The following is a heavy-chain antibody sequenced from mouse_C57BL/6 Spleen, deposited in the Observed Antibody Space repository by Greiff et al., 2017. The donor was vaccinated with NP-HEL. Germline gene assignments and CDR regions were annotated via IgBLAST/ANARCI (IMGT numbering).Heavy chain of an antibody. V-gene: IGHV1-82*01. CDR3: ARGYDYDAGFAY. J-gene: IGHJ3*01. CDR1: GYAFSSSW. CDR2: IYPGDGDT. D-gene: IGHD2-4*01. Sequence: LVESGPELVKPGASVKISCKASGYAFSSSWMNWVKQRPGKGLEWIGRIYPGDGDTNYNGKFKGKATLTADKSSSTAYMQLSSLTSEDSAVYFCARGYDYDAGFAYWGQGTLVTVSA.